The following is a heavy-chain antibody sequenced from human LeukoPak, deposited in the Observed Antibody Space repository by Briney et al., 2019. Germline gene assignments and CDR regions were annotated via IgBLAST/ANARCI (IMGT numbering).Heavy chain of an antibody. D-gene: IGHD6-13*01. CDR1: GFTFNTYA. J-gene: IGHJ4*02. CDR2: ISGSGGST. Sequence: GGSLRLSCAASGFTFNTYAMSWVRQAPGKGLEWVSVISGSGGSTYYADSVKGRFTISRDNSKNTLYLQMNSLRAEDTAVYYCARDPVQNSSSWYPDYWGQGTLVTVSS. V-gene: IGHV3-23*01. CDR3: ARDPVQNSSSWYPDY.